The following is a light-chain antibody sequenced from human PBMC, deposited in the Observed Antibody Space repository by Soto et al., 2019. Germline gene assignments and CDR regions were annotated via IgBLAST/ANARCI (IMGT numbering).Light chain of an antibody. CDR3: QQYNSIQT. CDR2: DAS. V-gene: IGKV1-5*01. Sequence: DIQMSQSPSTLSASVGVRVTITCRASQSVSTWLAWYQQKPGKAPKLLIYDASSLESGVPSRFSGSGSGTEFTLTISSLQPDDFATYYCQQYNSIQTFGQGTKVDIK. J-gene: IGKJ1*01. CDR1: QSVSTW.